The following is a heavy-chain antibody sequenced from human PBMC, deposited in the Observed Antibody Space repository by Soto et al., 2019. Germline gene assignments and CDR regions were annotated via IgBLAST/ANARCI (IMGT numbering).Heavy chain of an antibody. D-gene: IGHD4-17*01. V-gene: IGHV4-30-4*01. J-gene: IGHJ4*02. CDR2: IYYSGST. Sequence: QVQLQESGPGLVKPSQTLSLTCTVSGGSISSGDYYWSWIRQPPGKGLEWIGYIYYSGSTYYNPSLRGRVTISVDTSKNQFSLKLSSVTAADTAVYYCARGGGWHGDYVFGYWGQGTLVTVSS. CDR3: ARGGGWHGDYVFGY. CDR1: GGSISSGDYY.